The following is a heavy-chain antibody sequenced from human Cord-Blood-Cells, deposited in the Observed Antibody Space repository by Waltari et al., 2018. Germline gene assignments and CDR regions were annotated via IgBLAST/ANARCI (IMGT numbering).Heavy chain of an antibody. CDR1: GYTFTGYY. D-gene: IGHD3-3*01. V-gene: IGHV1-2*02. CDR3: ARDRGLGYDFWSGYDY. CDR2: RKHSSGGR. J-gene: IGHJ4*02. Sequence: QVQLVPSGAEVKKPGASVTVSCKASGYTFTGYYMHWVRQAPGQGLEWMGWRKHSSGGRKYAQKVKGRVTMTRDTSSSTAYMERGRRRSGDTAVDDCARDRGLGYDFWSGYDYWGQGTLVTVSS.